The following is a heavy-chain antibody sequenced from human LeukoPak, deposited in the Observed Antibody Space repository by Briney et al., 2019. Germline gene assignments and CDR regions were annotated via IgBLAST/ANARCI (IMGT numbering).Heavy chain of an antibody. Sequence: ASVKVSCKASGYTFTGYYAHWVRQAPGQGLEWMGWINPNSGGTNYEQKFQGRVTMTRDTSISTVYMELRRLRSDYPAVYYCARDRFGDLNYFDYWGQGTLVTVSS. CDR1: GYTFTGYY. J-gene: IGHJ4*02. CDR2: INPNSGGT. V-gene: IGHV1-2*02. D-gene: IGHD3-3*01. CDR3: ARDRFGDLNYFDY.